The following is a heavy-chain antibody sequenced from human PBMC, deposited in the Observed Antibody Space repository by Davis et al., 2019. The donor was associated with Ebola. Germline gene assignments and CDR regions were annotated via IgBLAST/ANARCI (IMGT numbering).Heavy chain of an antibody. CDR2: IYYSGST. V-gene: IGHV4-59*08. CDR1: GGSISSYY. J-gene: IGHJ3*02. CDR3: ARHGYYYDSSGYYQGAFDI. D-gene: IGHD3-22*01. Sequence: SETLSLTCTVSGGSISSYYWSWIRQPPGKGLERIGYIYYSGSTNYNPSLKSRVTISVDTSKNQFSLKLSSVTAAGTAMYYCARHGYYYDSSGYYQGAFDIWGQGTMVTVSS.